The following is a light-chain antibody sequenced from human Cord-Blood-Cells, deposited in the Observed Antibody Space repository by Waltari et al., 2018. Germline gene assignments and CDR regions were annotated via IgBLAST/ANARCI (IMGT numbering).Light chain of an antibody. Sequence: EIVLPQSPATLSLSPGERDTLSCRASQSVSSYLAWYQQNPGQAPRLLIYDASNRATGIPARFSGSGSGTDFTLTIGSLEPEDFAVYYCQQRSNWPITFGQGTRLEIK. V-gene: IGKV3-11*01. J-gene: IGKJ5*01. CDR1: QSVSSY. CDR2: DAS. CDR3: QQRSNWPIT.